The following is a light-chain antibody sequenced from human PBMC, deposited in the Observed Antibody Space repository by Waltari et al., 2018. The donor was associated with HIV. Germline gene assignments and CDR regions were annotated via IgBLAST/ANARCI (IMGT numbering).Light chain of an antibody. J-gene: IGLJ2*01. CDR3: AAWDDGVNGS. CDR1: RSPIGSHY. CDR2: RNN. V-gene: IGLV1-47*01. Sequence: QSVLTHPPSASGSPGQRATLPCSGSRSPIGSHYVYWYQQLPGTAPKLLISRNNQRPSGVPDRFSGSKSGTSASLAISGLRSEDEATYYCAAWDDGVNGSFGGGTKGTVL.